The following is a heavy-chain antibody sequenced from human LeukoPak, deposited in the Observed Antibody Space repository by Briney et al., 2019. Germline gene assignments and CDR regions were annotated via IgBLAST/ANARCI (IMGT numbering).Heavy chain of an antibody. D-gene: IGHD5-18*01. CDR3: ARDLGEDTTMIFFDF. CDR1: GYTFTSYD. J-gene: IGHJ4*02. V-gene: IGHV1-18*01. Sequence: ASVKVSCKASGYTFTSYDINWVRQATGQGLEWMGWSSAYNGNTKYAQNVQGRVTMTADTSTDTAYMELRSLRSDDTAVYYCARDLGEDTTMIFFDFWGQGTLVTVSS. CDR2: SSAYNGNT.